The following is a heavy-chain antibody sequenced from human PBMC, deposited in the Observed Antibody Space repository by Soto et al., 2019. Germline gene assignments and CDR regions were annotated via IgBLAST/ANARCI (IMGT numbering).Heavy chain of an antibody. CDR3: ARHGSGYDLPDY. CDR1: GGSISSSSYY. J-gene: IGHJ4*02. CDR2: IYYSGST. D-gene: IGHD5-12*01. V-gene: IGHV4-39*01. Sequence: SETLSLTCTVSGGSISSSSYYWGWIRQPPGKGLEWIGSIYYSGSTYYNPSLKSRVTISVDTSKNQFSLKLSSVTAADTAVYYCARHGSGYDLPDYWGQGTLVTVSS.